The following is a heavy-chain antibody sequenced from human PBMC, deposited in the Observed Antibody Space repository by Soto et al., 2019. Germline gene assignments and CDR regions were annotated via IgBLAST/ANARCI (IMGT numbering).Heavy chain of an antibody. V-gene: IGHV4-30-4*01. CDR3: ASVTRYCTGGGCNPNWFDP. CDR1: GGSISSGDYY. CDR2: IFYTGST. J-gene: IGHJ5*02. D-gene: IGHD2-8*02. Sequence: QVQLQESGPGLVMPSQTLSLTCTVSGGSISSGDYYWSWIRQPPGKGLEWIGCIFYTGSTYYNPSLKSRITLSVHTSKSPFSLKLTSVTAADTAVYYCASVTRYCTGGGCNPNWFDPWGQGTLVTVSS.